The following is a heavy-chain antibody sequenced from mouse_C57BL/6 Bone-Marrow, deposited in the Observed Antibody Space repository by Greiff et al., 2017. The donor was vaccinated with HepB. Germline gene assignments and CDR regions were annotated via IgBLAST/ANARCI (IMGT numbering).Heavy chain of an antibody. D-gene: IGHD2-3*01. CDR2: VYPYNGGT. CDR3: ARERWLLYWFFDV. Sequence: VQLQQSGPVLVKPGPSVKISCKASGFTFTDYYMHWVKQSHGKSLEWIGLVYPYNGGTSYNQKFKGKATLTVDTSSSTAYMELNSLTSEDSAVYYYARERWLLYWFFDVWGTGTTVTVSS. V-gene: IGHV1-36*01. J-gene: IGHJ1*03. CDR1: GFTFTDYY.